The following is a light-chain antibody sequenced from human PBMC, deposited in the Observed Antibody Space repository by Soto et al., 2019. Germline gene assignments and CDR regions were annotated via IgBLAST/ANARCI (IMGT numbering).Light chain of an antibody. CDR3: SSYMSGGTLV. CDR2: EVS. Sequence: QSALTQPPSVSGSPGQSVTISCTGTSSDVGNYNRVSWYQQPPGTAPKLIIYEVSNRPSGVPDRFSGSKSGNTASLTISGLQAEDEAVYYCSSYMSGGTLVFGGGTKVTVL. CDR1: SSDVGNYNR. V-gene: IGLV2-18*02. J-gene: IGLJ2*01.